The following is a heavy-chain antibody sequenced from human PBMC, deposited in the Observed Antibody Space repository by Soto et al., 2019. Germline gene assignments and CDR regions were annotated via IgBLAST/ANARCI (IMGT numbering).Heavy chain of an antibody. CDR2: IYYSGST. CDR1: GGSTSIHIHY. J-gene: IGHJ6*02. CDR3: TNFKYYYGVEV. V-gene: IGHV4-39*05. Sequence: SETPSLTFTVSGGSTSIHIHYWGWIRQPPGKGLEWIGSIYYSGSTYYNPSLKSRVTISVDTSKNQFSLKLSSVTAADTAVYYCTNFKYYYGVEVWGQGNTVT.